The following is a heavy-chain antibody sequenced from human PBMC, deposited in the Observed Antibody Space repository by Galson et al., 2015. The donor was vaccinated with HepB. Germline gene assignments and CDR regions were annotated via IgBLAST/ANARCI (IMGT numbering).Heavy chain of an antibody. CDR3: AKDGIMVANNPYHFHY. D-gene: IGHD2-15*01. J-gene: IGHJ4*02. Sequence: QSGAEVKKPGESLRISCKGSGYIFTSFWITWVRLMPGKGLECMGRIDPRDSYINYSPSFQGHVTISADKSITTAYLQWSSLRAEDTAMYFCAKDGIMVANNPYHFHYWGQGTLVTVSS. CDR2: IDPRDSYI. CDR1: GYIFTSFW. V-gene: IGHV5-10-1*01.